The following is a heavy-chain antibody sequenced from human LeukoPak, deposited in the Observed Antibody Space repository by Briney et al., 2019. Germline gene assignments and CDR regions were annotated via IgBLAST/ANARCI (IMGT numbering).Heavy chain of an antibody. D-gene: IGHD1-7*01. Sequence: GGSLRLSCAASGFTFSSYSMNWVRQAPGKGLEWVSSISSSSSSYIYYADSVKGRFTISRDNAKNSLYLQMNSLRAEDTAVYYCARDRLAYNWNYMILDPWGQGTLVTVSS. CDR3: ARDRLAYNWNYMILDP. J-gene: IGHJ5*02. V-gene: IGHV3-21*01. CDR2: ISSSSSSYI. CDR1: GFTFSSYS.